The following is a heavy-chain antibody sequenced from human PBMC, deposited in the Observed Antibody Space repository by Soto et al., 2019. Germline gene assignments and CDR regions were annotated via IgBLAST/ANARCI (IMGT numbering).Heavy chain of an antibody. V-gene: IGHV3-48*01. CDR2: ITSSSSNI. Sequence: PGGSLRLSCAASGFTFSSYSMYWVRQAPGKGPEWVSLITSSSSNIYYADSVKGRFTISRDNARNSLYLQMNSLRAEDTAVYYCARMAPGTGWTKYGSRWFDPWGQGTMVTVSS. D-gene: IGHD2-8*01. CDR3: ARMAPGTGWTKYGSRWFDP. J-gene: IGHJ5*01. CDR1: GFTFSSYS.